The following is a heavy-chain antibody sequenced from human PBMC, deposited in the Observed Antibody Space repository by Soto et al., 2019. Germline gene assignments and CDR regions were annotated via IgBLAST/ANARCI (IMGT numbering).Heavy chain of an antibody. D-gene: IGHD6-13*01. Sequence: QVQLQESGPGLVKPSETLSLTCTVSGGSISSYYWSWIRQPPGKGLEWIGYIYYSGSTNYNPSLESRVTISVDTSKNQFSLKLSSVTAADTAVYYCARARWGAAAGSWYFDLWGRGTLVTVSS. CDR3: ARARWGAAAGSWYFDL. V-gene: IGHV4-59*01. J-gene: IGHJ2*01. CDR1: GGSISSYY. CDR2: IYYSGST.